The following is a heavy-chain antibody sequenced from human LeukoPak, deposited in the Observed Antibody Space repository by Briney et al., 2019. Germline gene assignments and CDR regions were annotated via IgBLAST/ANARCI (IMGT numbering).Heavy chain of an antibody. D-gene: IGHD3-22*01. CDR1: GFTFSSYA. CDR2: ISGSGDST. J-gene: IGHJ6*04. Sequence: PGGSLRLSCAASGFTFSSYAMSWVHQAPGKGLEWVSGISGSGDSTYYADSVKGRFTISRDNSKNTLYLQMNSLRAEDTAVYYCAKGGRSTMIVNVWGKGTTVTVSS. CDR3: AKGGRSTMIVNV. V-gene: IGHV3-23*01.